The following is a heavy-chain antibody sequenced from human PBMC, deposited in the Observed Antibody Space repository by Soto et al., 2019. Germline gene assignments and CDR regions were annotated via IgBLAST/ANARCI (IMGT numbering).Heavy chain of an antibody. D-gene: IGHD6-19*01. J-gene: IGHJ5*02. CDR2: ISSDGRNT. Sequence: EVQLVESGGGLVQPGGSLRLSCAASGFAFSSYWMQWVRQAPGKGHVCVSRISSDGRNTTYADFVKGRFTISRDNAENTLHLQMTSLTAADTAVYYCIKASTVTGVGGYRWGQGTLVTVS. CDR1: GFAFSSYW. V-gene: IGHV3-74*01. CDR3: IKASTVTGVGGYR.